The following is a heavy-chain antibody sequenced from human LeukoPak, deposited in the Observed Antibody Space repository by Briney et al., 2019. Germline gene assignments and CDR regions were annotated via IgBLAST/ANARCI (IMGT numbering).Heavy chain of an antibody. J-gene: IGHJ5*02. V-gene: IGHV1-8*01. CDR2: MNPNSGNT. CDR1: GYTFASYD. D-gene: IGHD2-15*01. Sequence: ASVQVSCKASGYTFASYDINWVRQATGQGLEWMGWMNPNSGNTGYAQKFQGRVTMTRNTSISTAYMELSSLRSEDTAVYYCARADGYCSGGSCYSKWFDPWGQGTLVTVSS. CDR3: ARADGYCSGGSCYSKWFDP.